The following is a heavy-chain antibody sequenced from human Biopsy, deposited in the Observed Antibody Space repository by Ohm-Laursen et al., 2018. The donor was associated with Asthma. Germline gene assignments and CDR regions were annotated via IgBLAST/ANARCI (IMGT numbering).Heavy chain of an antibody. D-gene: IGHD3-22*01. CDR1: GYTFISYA. CDR3: ARSYDTDSYPVLVLDY. CDR2: IIPIFGIA. Sequence: SSVKVSCNASGYTFISYAIHWVRQAPGQGLEWMGGIIPIFGIANYAQKFQGRVTITADKSTSTAYMELSSLRSEDTAVYYCARSYDTDSYPVLVLDYWGQGTLVAVSS. V-gene: IGHV1-69*17. J-gene: IGHJ4*02.